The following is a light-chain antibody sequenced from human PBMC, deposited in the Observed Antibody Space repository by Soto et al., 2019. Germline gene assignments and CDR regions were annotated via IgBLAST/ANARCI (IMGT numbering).Light chain of an antibody. V-gene: IGLV3-1*01. J-gene: IGLJ2*01. Sequence: SSELTQPPSVSVSPGQTASITCSGDKLGDKYACWYQQKPGQSPVLVIYQDSKRPSGIPERFSGSNSGNTATLTISGTQAMDEADYYCQAGDSARVFGGGTKLTVL. CDR1: KLGDKY. CDR3: QAGDSARV. CDR2: QDS.